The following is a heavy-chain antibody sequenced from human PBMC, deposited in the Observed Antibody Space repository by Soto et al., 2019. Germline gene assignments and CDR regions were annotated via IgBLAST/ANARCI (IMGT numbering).Heavy chain of an antibody. Sequence: QVQLVQSGAEVKKPGSSVKVSCKASGGTFSSYAISWVRQAPGQGLEWMGGIIPIFGTANYAQKFQGRVTLTADESTSTAYMKLGSLRSEDTAVYYCARDQEDIVATTDYYYGMDVWGQGTTVTVSS. J-gene: IGHJ6*02. CDR1: GGTFSSYA. D-gene: IGHD5-12*01. CDR3: ARDQEDIVATTDYYYGMDV. CDR2: IIPIFGTA. V-gene: IGHV1-69*12.